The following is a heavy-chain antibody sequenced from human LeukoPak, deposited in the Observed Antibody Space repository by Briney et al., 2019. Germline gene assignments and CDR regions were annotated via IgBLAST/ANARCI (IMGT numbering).Heavy chain of an antibody. CDR3: ARGSMVRGVIRYYYMDV. CDR1: GFTFSSYE. D-gene: IGHD3-10*01. CDR2: ISSSGSTI. V-gene: IGHV3-48*03. Sequence: PGGSLRLSCAASGFTFSSYEMNWVRQAPGKGLEWVSYISSSGSTIYYADSVKGRFTISRDNAKNSLYLQMNSLRTEDTAVYYCARGSMVRGVIRYYYMDVWGKGTTVTISS. J-gene: IGHJ6*03.